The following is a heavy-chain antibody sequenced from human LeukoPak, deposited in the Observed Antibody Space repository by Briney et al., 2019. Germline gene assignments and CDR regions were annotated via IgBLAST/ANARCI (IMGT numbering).Heavy chain of an antibody. J-gene: IGHJ3*02. Sequence: GGSLRLSCAASGFTFSDYYMSWIRQAPGKGLEWVSYISSSGSTIYYADSVKGRFTISRDNAKNSLYLQMNSLRAEGTAVYYCARVSILCGGDCYSYAFDIWGQGTMVTVSS. V-gene: IGHV3-11*04. CDR2: ISSSGSTI. CDR1: GFTFSDYY. D-gene: IGHD2-21*01. CDR3: ARVSILCGGDCYSYAFDI.